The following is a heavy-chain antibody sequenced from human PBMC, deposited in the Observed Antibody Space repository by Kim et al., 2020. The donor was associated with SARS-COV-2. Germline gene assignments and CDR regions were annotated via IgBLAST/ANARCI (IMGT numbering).Heavy chain of an antibody. J-gene: IGHJ5*02. D-gene: IGHD3-3*01. CDR1: GGSISSSSYY. CDR3: ARGPQGGYYDFWSALSDNWFDP. V-gene: IGHV4-39*01. CDR2: IDYSGST. Sequence: SETLSLTCTVSGGSISSSSYYWGWIRQPPGKGLEWIGSIDYSGSTYYNPSLKSRATISVDTSKNQFSLRLSSVTAADTAVYYCARGPQGGYYDFWSALSDNWFDPWGQGTLVTVSS.